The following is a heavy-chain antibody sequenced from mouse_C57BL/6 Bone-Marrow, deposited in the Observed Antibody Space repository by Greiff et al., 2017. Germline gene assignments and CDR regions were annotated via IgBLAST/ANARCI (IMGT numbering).Heavy chain of an antibody. CDR3: ARSVLLRSLDY. D-gene: IGHD1-1*01. CDR2: IYPGSGNT. V-gene: IGHV1-84*01. J-gene: IGHJ2*01. Sequence: VQLVESVAELVRPGASVKLSCTASGYTFTDYYINWVKRRPGQGLEWIGWIYPGSGNTTYNEKFKGKATLTVDTSSRTAYMQLSSLTSEDSAVYFCARSVLLRSLDYWGQGTTLTVSS. CDR1: GYTFTDYY.